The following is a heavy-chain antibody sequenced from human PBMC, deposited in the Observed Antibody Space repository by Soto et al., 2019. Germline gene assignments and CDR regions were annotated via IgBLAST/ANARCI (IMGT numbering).Heavy chain of an antibody. Sequence: GGSLRLSCAASGFTFSSYAMSWVRQAPGKGLERVSGISGSGTITYYADSVKGRFTISRDNSKNTLYMQMNSLRAEDTAVYYCAKVGPSGGIYYDNWGQGTQVTVSS. D-gene: IGHD1-26*01. CDR1: GFTFSSYA. J-gene: IGHJ4*02. V-gene: IGHV3-23*01. CDR3: AKVGPSGGIYYDN. CDR2: ISGSGTIT.